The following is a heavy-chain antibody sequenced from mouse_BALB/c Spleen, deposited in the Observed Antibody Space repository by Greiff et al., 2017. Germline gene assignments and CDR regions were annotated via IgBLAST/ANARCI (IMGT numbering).Heavy chain of an antibody. D-gene: IGHD6-1*01. V-gene: IGHV14-4*02. Sequence: VQLKQSGAELVRSGASVKLSCTASGFNIKDYYMHWVKQRPEQGLEWIGWIDPENGDTEYAPKFQGKATMTADTSSNTAYLQLSSLTSEDTAVYYCNREPSFAYWGQGTLVTVSA. CDR2: IDPENGDT. CDR3: NREPSFAY. J-gene: IGHJ3*01. CDR1: GFNIKDYY.